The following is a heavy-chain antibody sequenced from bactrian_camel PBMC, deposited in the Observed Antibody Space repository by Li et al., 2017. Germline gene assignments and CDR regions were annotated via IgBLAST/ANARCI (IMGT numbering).Heavy chain of an antibody. J-gene: IGHJ6*01. D-gene: IGHD6*01. CDR3: ATRLTYGGSWYPPDFGY. CDR1: EFSKNTKC. V-gene: IGHV3S40*01. Sequence: DVQLVESGGGSAQAGGSLRLSCVVAEFSKNTKCMGWFRQAPGKDLKDREGVAAADLGGGRENYADSVKGRFTISRDIAKNTVYLQMNSLKTEDTAVYYCATRLTYGGSWYPPDFGYWGQGTQVTVS. CDR2: ADLGGGRE.